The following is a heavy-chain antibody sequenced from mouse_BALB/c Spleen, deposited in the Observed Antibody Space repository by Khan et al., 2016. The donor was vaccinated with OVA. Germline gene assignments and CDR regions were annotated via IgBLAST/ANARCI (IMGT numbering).Heavy chain of an antibody. D-gene: IGHD2-14*01. Sequence: VQLQQSGAELVKPGASVKLSCTASGFNIKDTYMHWVKQRPEQGLEWIGRIDPANGNTKYDPKFQGKATITADTSSNTAYLQRSSLTSEDTAVYYWARGYDDAYAMDYWGQGTSVTVSS. CDR3: ARGYDDAYAMDY. CDR2: IDPANGNT. V-gene: IGHV14-3*02. CDR1: GFNIKDTY. J-gene: IGHJ4*01.